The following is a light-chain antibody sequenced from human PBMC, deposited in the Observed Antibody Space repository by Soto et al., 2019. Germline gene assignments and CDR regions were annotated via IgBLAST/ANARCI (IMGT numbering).Light chain of an antibody. CDR3: QVWDSSSDHPYV. J-gene: IGLJ1*01. Sequence: SYELTQPPSVSVAPGQTARITRGGNNIGSKSVQWYQQKPGQAPVLVVYDDSDRPSGIPERFSGSNSGNTATLTISRVEGGDEADYYCQVWDSSSDHPYVFGTGTKVTVL. CDR1: NIGSKS. CDR2: DDS. V-gene: IGLV3-21*02.